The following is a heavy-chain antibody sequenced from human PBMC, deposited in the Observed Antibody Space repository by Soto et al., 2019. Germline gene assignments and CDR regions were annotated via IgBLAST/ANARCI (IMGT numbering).Heavy chain of an antibody. CDR2: IWYDGSNK. D-gene: IGHD2-15*01. J-gene: IGHJ6*02. CDR3: ASGLHCSGGSCYHYGMDV. V-gene: IGHV3-33*01. CDR1: GFTFSSYG. Sequence: GGSLRLSCAASGFTFSSYGMHWVRQAPGKGLEWVAVIWYDGSNKYYADSVKGRFTISRDNSKNTLYRQMNSLRAEDTAVYYCASGLHCSGGSCYHYGMDVWGQGTTVTVSS.